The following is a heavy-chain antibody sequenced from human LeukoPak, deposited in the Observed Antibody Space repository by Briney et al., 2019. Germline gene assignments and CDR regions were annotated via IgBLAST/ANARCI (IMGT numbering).Heavy chain of an antibody. CDR3: ARAAGESPSIDY. CDR2: ISSSSGYT. CDR1: GGSFSGYY. D-gene: IGHD3-10*01. J-gene: IGHJ4*02. Sequence: PSETLSLTCAVYGGSFSGYYWSWIRQAPGKGLEWVSYISSSSGYTNYADSVKGRFTISRDNAKKSLYLQMNSLRAEDTAVYYCARAAGESPSIDYWGQGTLVTVSS. V-gene: IGHV3-11*05.